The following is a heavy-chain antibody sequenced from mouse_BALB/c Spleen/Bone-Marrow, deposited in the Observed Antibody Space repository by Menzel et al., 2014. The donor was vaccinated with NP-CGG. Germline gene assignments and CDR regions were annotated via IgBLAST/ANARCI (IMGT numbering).Heavy chain of an antibody. D-gene: IGHD2-3*01. Sequence: EVQRVESGGGLVQPGGSLKLSCAASGFDFSGFWMGWVRQAPGKGLEWIGEINPDSSTINYTPSLKDRFIISRDNAKNTLYLQMNKVRSEDTALYYCGRLGYYGCFAYWGQGTLVTVS. CDR1: GFDFSGFW. CDR2: INPDSSTI. V-gene: IGHV4-1*02. CDR3: GRLGYYGCFAY. J-gene: IGHJ3*01.